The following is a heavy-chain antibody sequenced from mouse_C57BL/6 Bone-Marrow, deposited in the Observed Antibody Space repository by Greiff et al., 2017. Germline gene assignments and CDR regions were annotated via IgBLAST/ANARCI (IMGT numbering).Heavy chain of an antibody. V-gene: IGHV5-9*01. J-gene: IGHJ1*03. Sequence: EVLGVESGGGLVKPGGSLKLSCAASGFTFSSYTMSWVRQTPEKRLQWVAAISGGGGNTYYPDSVKGRFTISRDNDKNILYLQMSSLRSEDTALYYCTRQVTTVLATKYFDVWGTGTTVTGSS. CDR3: TRQVTTVLATKYFDV. CDR2: ISGGGGNT. CDR1: GFTFSSYT. D-gene: IGHD1-1*01.